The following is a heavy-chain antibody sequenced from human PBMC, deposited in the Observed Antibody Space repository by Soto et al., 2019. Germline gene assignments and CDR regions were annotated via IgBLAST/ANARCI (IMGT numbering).Heavy chain of an antibody. CDR1: GFTFSSYA. V-gene: IGHV3-23*01. D-gene: IGHD3-10*01. Sequence: GGSLRLSCAASGFTFSSYAMSWVRQAPGKGLEWVSAISGSGGSTYYADSVKGRFTIPRDNSKNTLYLQMNSLRAEDTAVYYCAKDPNGGLAYYLDYWGQGTPVTVSS. CDR2: ISGSGGST. CDR3: AKDPNGGLAYYLDY. J-gene: IGHJ4*02.